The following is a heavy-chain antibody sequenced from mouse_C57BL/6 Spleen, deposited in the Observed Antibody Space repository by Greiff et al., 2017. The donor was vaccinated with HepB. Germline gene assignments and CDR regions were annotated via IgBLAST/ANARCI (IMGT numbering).Heavy chain of an antibody. V-gene: IGHV5-6*01. CDR1: GFTFSSYG. CDR3: ARQGPTVVGGYYAMDY. Sequence: EVKLMESGGDLVKPGGSLKLSCAASGFTFSSYGMSWVRQTPDKRLEWVATISSGGSYTYYPDSVKGRFTISRDNAKNTLYLQMSSLKSEDTAMYYCARQGPTVVGGYYAMDYWGQGTSVTVSS. J-gene: IGHJ4*01. CDR2: ISSGGSYT. D-gene: IGHD1-1*01.